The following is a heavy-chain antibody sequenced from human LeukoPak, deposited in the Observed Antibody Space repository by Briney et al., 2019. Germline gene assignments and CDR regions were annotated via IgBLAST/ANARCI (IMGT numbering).Heavy chain of an antibody. CDR1: GGSFSGYY. D-gene: IGHD1-14*01. J-gene: IGHJ4*02. V-gene: IGHV4-34*01. Sequence: SETLSLTCAVYGGSFSGYYWSWIRQPPGKGLEWIGEINHSGSTNYNPSLKSRVTISVDTSKNQFSLKLSSVTAADTAMYYCARVRISGTKGDYWGQGTLVTVSS. CDR3: ARVRISGTKGDY. CDR2: INHSGST.